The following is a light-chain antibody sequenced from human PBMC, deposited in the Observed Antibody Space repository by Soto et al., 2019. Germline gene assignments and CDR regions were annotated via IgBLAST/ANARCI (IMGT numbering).Light chain of an antibody. V-gene: IGLV2-23*02. CDR3: CSYAGSSTWV. Sequence: QSVLTQPASVSGSPGQSITISCTGTSSDVGSYNLVSWYQQHPVKAPKLMIYEVSKRPSGVSNRFSGSKSGNTASLTISAVQAEDEADYYCCSYAGSSTWVFGGGTKVTVL. CDR1: SSDVGSYNL. J-gene: IGLJ2*01. CDR2: EVS.